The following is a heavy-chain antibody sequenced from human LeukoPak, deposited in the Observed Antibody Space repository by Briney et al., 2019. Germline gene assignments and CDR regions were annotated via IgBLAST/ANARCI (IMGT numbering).Heavy chain of an antibody. D-gene: IGHD5-12*01. CDR1: GFTFSSYA. CDR3: ARGLRDWFDP. V-gene: IGHV3-23*01. Sequence: PGGSLRLSCAASGFTFSSYAMSWVRQAPGKGLEWVSAISGSGGSTYYADSVKGRFTISRDNAKNTLYLQMNSLRAEDTAVYYCARGLRDWFDPWGQGTLVTVSS. J-gene: IGHJ5*02. CDR2: ISGSGGST.